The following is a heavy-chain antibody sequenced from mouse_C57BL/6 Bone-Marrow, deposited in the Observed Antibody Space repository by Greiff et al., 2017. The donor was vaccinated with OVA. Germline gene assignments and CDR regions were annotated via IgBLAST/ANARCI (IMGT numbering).Heavy chain of an antibody. CDR2: IHPNSGST. Sequence: QVQLKQSGAELVKPGASVKLSCKASGYTFTSYWMHWVKQRPGQGLEWIGMIHPNSGSTNYNEKFKSKATLTVDKSSSTAYMQLSSLTSEDSAVXYCARSYYTYFDYWGQGTLVTVSA. J-gene: IGHJ3*01. CDR1: GYTFTSYW. CDR3: ARSYYTYFDY. V-gene: IGHV1-64*01. D-gene: IGHD2-12*01.